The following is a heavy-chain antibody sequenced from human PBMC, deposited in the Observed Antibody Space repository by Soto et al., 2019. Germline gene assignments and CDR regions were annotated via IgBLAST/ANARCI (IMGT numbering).Heavy chain of an antibody. V-gene: IGHV3-21*02. CDR1: GFTFSNEN. D-gene: IGHD2-21*01. CDR3: ARDPPLSVLVVVATDDF. CDR2: ISSSSSFR. Sequence: EVQLVESGGGLVKPGGSLRLSCAASGFTFSNENMNWVRQAPGKGLEWVSSISSSSSFRNYADSVKVRFSISRDNDKNLVYLQMDSLRAEDTAVYYCARDPPLSVLVVVATDDFWGQGTLVTVSS. J-gene: IGHJ4*02.